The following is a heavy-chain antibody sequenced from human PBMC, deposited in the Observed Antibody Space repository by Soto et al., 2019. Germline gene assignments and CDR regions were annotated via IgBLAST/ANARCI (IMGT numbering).Heavy chain of an antibody. CDR1: GGSFSGYY. CDR3: ARGLGGVDY. V-gene: IGHV4-34*01. Sequence: SETLSLTCAVYGGSFSGYYWSWIRQPPGKGLEWIGEINHSGSTNYNPSLKSRVTISVDTSKNQFSLKLSSVTAADTAVYYCARGLGGVDYWGQGTLVTVSS. J-gene: IGHJ4*02. CDR2: INHSGST.